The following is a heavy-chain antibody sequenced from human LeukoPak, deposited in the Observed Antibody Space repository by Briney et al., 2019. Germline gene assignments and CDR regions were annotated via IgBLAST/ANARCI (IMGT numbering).Heavy chain of an antibody. J-gene: IGHJ5*02. V-gene: IGHV3-7*01. CDR2: IKQDGTEK. CDR3: ARAGGWLRFSWFDP. CDR1: GFTFTTYW. D-gene: IGHD5-12*01. Sequence: GGSPRLSCAASGFTFTTYWMSWVRQAPGKGLEWVANIKQDGTEKYYVDSVKGRFTISRDNAKNTLYLQMNSLRAEDTAVYYCARAGGWLRFSWFDPWGQGTLVTVSS.